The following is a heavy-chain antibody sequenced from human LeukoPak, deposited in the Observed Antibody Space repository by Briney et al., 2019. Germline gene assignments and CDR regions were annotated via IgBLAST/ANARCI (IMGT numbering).Heavy chain of an antibody. CDR2: FDPEDGET. J-gene: IGHJ4*02. Sequence: ASVTVSCKVSGYTLTELSMHWVRQAPGKGLEWMGGFDPEDGETIYAQKFQGRVTMTEDTSTDTAYMELSSLRSEDTAVYYCATATYYDFWTLFGYWGQGTLVTVSS. D-gene: IGHD3-3*01. CDR1: GYTLTELS. V-gene: IGHV1-24*01. CDR3: ATATYYDFWTLFGY.